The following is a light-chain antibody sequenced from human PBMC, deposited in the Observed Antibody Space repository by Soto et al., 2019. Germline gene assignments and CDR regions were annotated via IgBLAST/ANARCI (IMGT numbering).Light chain of an antibody. J-gene: IGKJ2*01. V-gene: IGKV3-11*01. CDR3: QQRSDWYT. CDR2: DAS. CDR1: QSVSSY. Sequence: EVVLTQSPATLSLSPGETATLSCRASQSVSSYLAWFQQKPGQAPRLVIYDASNRATGIPARFSGSGYGTEFTLTISSLEPEDFAVYYCQQRSDWYTFGQGTKLEIQ.